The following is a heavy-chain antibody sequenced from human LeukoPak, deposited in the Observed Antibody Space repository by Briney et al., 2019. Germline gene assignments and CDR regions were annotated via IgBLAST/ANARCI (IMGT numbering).Heavy chain of an antibody. V-gene: IGHV3-33*02. CDR2: IWSDATNQ. J-gene: IGHJ5*02. Sequence: GTSLTLSCETSGFTFFHFGMHWVPPAPRKGVEWVALIWSDATNQYYVDSVKGRFTISRDNFTRTVFLDMKSVGAEATGVYYCSKDGQGSCDYSNSLEHWGQGSLVIVS. CDR3: SKDGQGSCDYSNSLEH. D-gene: IGHD4-11*01. CDR1: GFTFFHFG.